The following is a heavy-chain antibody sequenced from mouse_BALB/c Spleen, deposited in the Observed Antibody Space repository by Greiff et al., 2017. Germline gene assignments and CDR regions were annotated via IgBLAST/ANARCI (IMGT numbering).Heavy chain of an antibody. J-gene: IGHJ2*01. V-gene: IGHV2-6-2*01. CDR3: ARHARQSNYVFDY. Sequence: VQLQQSGPDLVAPSQSLSITCTVSGFSLTSYGVHWVRQPPGKGLEWLVVIWSDGSTTYNSALKSRLSISKDNSKSQVFLKMNSLQTDDTAMYYCARHARQSNYVFDYWGQGTTLTVSS. CDR1: GFSLTSYG. CDR2: IWSDGST. D-gene: IGHD2-5*01.